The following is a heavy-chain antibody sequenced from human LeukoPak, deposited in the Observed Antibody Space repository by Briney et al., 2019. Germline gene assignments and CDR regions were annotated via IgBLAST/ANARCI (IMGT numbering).Heavy chain of an antibody. J-gene: IGHJ5*02. V-gene: IGHV3-21*04. CDR3: AKDPLAAWSGELLSHNWFDP. CDR2: ISSSSNYI. CDR1: RFTFNSYT. Sequence: PGGSLRLSCAAPRFTFNSYTMNWVRQAPGKVLEWVSSISSSSNYIYYADSVKGRFTISRDNAKNSLYLQMKSLRAEDTAVYYCAKDPLAAWSGELLSHNWFDPWGQGTLVTVSS. D-gene: IGHD3-10*01.